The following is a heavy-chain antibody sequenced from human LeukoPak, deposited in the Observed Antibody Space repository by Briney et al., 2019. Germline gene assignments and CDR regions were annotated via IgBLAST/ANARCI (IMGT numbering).Heavy chain of an antibody. CDR1: GGSINNVVYY. CDR3: ARRRGSSSGGPFDY. Sequence: PSETLSLTCSVSGGSINNVVYYWDWIRQPPGKALEWIGDIYQTGTTYYNPSFESRVTNSADTSNNQVSLKMNAVTAADTAVYYCARRRGSSSGGPFDYWGRGTLVIVSS. V-gene: IGHV4-39*01. D-gene: IGHD6-25*01. CDR2: IYQTGTT. J-gene: IGHJ4*02.